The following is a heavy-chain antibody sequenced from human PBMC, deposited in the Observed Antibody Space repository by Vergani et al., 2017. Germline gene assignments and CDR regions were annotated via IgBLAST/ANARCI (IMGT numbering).Heavy chain of an antibody. D-gene: IGHD3-22*01. J-gene: IGHJ6*02. CDR1: GFTFSDYY. CDR3: ARKHISNYYDSSGYYYMGYYYGMDV. V-gene: IGHV3-11*01. Sequence: GQLVESGGDWVQRGGSLRLSCAASGFTFSDYYMSWIRQAPGKGLEWVSYISSSGSTIYYADSVKGRFTISRDNAKNSLYLQMNSLRAEDTAVYYCARKHISNYYDSSGYYYMGYYYGMDVWGQGP. CDR2: ISSSGSTI.